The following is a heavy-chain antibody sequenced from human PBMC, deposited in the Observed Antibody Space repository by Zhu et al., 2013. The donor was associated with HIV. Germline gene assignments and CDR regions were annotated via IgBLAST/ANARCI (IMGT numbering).Heavy chain of an antibody. CDR3: AIYCSSTSCYPAGSQSQIGYGMDV. CDR2: ISAYNGNT. J-gene: IGHJ6*02. D-gene: IGHD2-2*01. V-gene: IGHV1-18*01. Sequence: QVQLVQSGAEVKKPGASVKVSCKASGYTFTSYGISWVRQAPGQGLEWMGWISAYNGNTNYAQKLQGRVTMTTDTSTSTAYMELRSLRSDDTAVYYCAIYCSSTSCYPAGSQSQIGYGMDVWGQGTTVTVSS. CDR1: GYTFTSYG.